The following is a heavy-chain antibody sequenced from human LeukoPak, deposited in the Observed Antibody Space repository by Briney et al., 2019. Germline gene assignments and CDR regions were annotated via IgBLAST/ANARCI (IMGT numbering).Heavy chain of an antibody. D-gene: IGHD3-3*01. CDR2: INHSGST. CDR1: GGSFSGYY. V-gene: IGHV4-34*01. CDR3: ARHNEYYDFWSGYFANWFDP. J-gene: IGHJ5*02. Sequence: PSETLSLTCAVYGGSFSGYYWSWIRQPPGKGLEWIGEINHSGSTNYNPSLKSRVTISVDTSKNQFSLKLSSVTAADTAVYYCARHNEYYDFWSGYFANWFDPWGQGTLVTVSS.